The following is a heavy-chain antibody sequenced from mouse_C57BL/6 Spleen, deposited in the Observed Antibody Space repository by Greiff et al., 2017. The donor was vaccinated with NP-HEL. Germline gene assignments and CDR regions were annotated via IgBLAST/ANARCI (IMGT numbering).Heavy chain of an antibody. D-gene: IGHD1-1*01. Sequence: EVMLVESGGDLVKPGGSLKLSCAASGFTFSSYGMSWVRQTPDKRLEWVATISSGGSYTYYPDSVKGRFTISRDNAKNTLYLQMSSLKSEDTAMYYCARQGITTVVEDYFDYWGQGTTLTVSS. CDR2: ISSGGSYT. V-gene: IGHV5-6*02. CDR1: GFTFSSYG. J-gene: IGHJ2*01. CDR3: ARQGITTVVEDYFDY.